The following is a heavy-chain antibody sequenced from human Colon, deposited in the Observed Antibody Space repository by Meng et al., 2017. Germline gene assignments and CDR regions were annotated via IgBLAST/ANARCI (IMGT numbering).Heavy chain of an antibody. D-gene: IGHD3-22*01. Sequence: GSLRLSCTVSGCSISSSSYYWGWIRQPPGKGLEWIGSIYYSGSTYYNPSLKSRVTISVDTSKNQFSLKLSSVTAADTAVYYCARDGGLYDSSGYGDYWGQGTLVTVSS. J-gene: IGHJ4*02. CDR2: IYYSGST. CDR1: GCSISSSSYY. V-gene: IGHV4-39*07. CDR3: ARDGGLYDSSGYGDY.